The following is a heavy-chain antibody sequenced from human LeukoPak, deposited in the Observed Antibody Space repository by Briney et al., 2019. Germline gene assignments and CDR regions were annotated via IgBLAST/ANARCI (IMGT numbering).Heavy chain of an antibody. CDR3: ANSRGIVAVAGGYYYGMDV. Sequence: GASVKLSCKASGYTFPTYGITWVRQAPGQGLEWMGWVSARNGDTNYAQNLQGRITMTTDTSTRTAYMELRSLTSGDTAVYYCANSRGIVAVAGGYYYGMDVWGQGTTVTVSS. D-gene: IGHD1-26*01. J-gene: IGHJ6*02. CDR2: VSARNGDT. V-gene: IGHV1-18*01. CDR1: GYTFPTYG.